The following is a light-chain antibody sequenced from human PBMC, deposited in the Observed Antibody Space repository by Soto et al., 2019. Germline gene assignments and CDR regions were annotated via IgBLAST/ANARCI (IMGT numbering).Light chain of an antibody. V-gene: IGLV2-23*01. J-gene: IGLJ1*01. Sequence: QSVLTQPASVSGSPGQSITISCTVTGSDVRTYNLVSWYQQHPGKVPKLIIYEASKRPSGVSNRFSGSQPGNTASLTVSGLQAEAEADYYCCSYAGDKTYVFGSGTKV. CDR2: EAS. CDR3: CSYAGDKTYV. CDR1: GSDVRTYNL.